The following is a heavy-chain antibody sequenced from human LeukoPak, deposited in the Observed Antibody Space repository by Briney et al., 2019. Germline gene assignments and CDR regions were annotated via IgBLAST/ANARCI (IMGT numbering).Heavy chain of an antibody. V-gene: IGHV1-18*01. CDR2: ISAYNGNT. J-gene: IGHJ3*02. D-gene: IGHD2-2*02. Sequence: ASVKVSCKASGYTFTSYGISWVRQAPGQGLEWMGWISAYNGNTNYAQKFQGRVTITADKSTSTAYMELSSLRSEDTAVYYCARDDGLYRNDAFDIWGQGTMVTVSS. CDR1: GYTFTSYG. CDR3: ARDDGLYRNDAFDI.